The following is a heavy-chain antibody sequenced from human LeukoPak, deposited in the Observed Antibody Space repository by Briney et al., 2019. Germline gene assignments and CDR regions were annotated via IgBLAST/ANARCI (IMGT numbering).Heavy chain of an antibody. CDR1: GDSIINDYYF. CDR3: ARQISSSSTNDY. CDR2: IYYGGNT. D-gene: IGHD6-6*01. V-gene: IGHV4-39*01. J-gene: IGHJ4*02. Sequence: SEPLSLTCTVSGDSIINDYYFWGWFRQSPGMGLEWIGNIYYGGNTYYNPSLTSRVTLSVDTSKNQFSLKLSSVTAADTAVYYCARQISSSSTNDYWGQGTLVTVSS.